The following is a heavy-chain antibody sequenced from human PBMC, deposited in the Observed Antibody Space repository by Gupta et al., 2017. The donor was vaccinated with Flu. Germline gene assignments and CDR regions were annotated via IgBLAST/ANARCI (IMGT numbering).Heavy chain of an antibody. CDR3: ASMYNNRRDGYNLRGGAFDI. D-gene: IGHD5-24*01. CDR2: IYSGGST. V-gene: IGHV3-53*02. J-gene: IGHJ3*02. Sequence: EVQLVETGGGLIQPGGSLRLSCAASGFTVSSNYMSWVRQAPGKGLEWVSVIYSGGSTYYADSVKGRFTISRDNSKNTLYLQMNSLRAEDTAVYYCASMYNNRRDGYNLRGGAFDIWGQGTMVTVSS. CDR1: GFTVSSNY.